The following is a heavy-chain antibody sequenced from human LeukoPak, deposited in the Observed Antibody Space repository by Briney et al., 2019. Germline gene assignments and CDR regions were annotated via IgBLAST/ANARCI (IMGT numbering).Heavy chain of an antibody. CDR1: GFTFSGYA. D-gene: IGHD3-16*02. V-gene: IGHV3-23*01. CDR2: ISGSGGST. Sequence: GGSLRLSCAASGFTFSGYAMSWVRQAPGKGLEWVSAISGSGGSTYYADSVKGRFTISRDNSKNTLYLQMNSLRAEDTAVYYCAKVGDYDYVWGSYRLYYFDYWGQGTLVTVSS. CDR3: AKVGDYDYVWGSYRLYYFDY. J-gene: IGHJ4*02.